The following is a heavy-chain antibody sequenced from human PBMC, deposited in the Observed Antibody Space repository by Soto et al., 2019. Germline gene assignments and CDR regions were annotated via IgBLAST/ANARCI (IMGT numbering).Heavy chain of an antibody. CDR1: GFTFSSYA. CDR2: ISYDGSNK. CDR3: AGFGELNYYYYGMDV. V-gene: IGHV3-30-3*01. J-gene: IGHJ6*02. Sequence: GGSLRLSCAASGFTFSSYAMHWVRQAPGKGLEWVAVISYDGSNKYYADSVKGRFTISRDNSKNTLYLQMNSLRAEDTAVYYCAGFGELNYYYYGMDVWGQGTTVTVSS. D-gene: IGHD3-10*01.